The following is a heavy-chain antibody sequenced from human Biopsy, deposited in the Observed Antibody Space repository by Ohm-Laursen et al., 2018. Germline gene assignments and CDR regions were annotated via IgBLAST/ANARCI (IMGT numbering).Heavy chain of an antibody. D-gene: IGHD5-18*01. CDR2: IFYDGSNT. J-gene: IGHJ6*02. CDR3: AKDRYNYTPIGGFSMDV. Sequence: SLRLSCSASGFTFYNYGMQWVRQAPGKGLEWVAFIFYDGSNTYYADSVKGRFTISRDNSRDTLYLQMSSLRAEDTAVYYCAKDRYNYTPIGGFSMDVWGQGTTVTVSS. V-gene: IGHV3-30*18. CDR1: GFTFYNYG.